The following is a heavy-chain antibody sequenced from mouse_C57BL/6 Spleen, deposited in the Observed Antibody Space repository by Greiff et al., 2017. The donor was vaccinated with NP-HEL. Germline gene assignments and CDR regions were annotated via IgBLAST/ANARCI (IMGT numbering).Heavy chain of an antibody. D-gene: IGHD1-1*01. J-gene: IGHJ1*03. CDR3: ERYDYYGRSRYFDV. CDR2: IDPSDSYT. V-gene: IGHV1-69*01. Sequence: QVQLQQPGAELVMPGASVKLSCKASGYTFTSYWMHWVKQRPGQGLEWIVEIDPSDSYTNYNQKFKGKSTLTVDKSSSTAYMQLSSLTSEDSAVYYCERYDYYGRSRYFDVWGTGTTVTVSS. CDR1: GYTFTSYW.